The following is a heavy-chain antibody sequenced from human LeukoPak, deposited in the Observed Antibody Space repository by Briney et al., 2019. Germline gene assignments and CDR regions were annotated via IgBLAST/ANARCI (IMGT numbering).Heavy chain of an antibody. D-gene: IGHD3-22*01. CDR3: ARVYYDSTGYYYRTRYYFDF. J-gene: IGHJ4*02. CDR1: GASISTYY. V-gene: IGHV4-4*07. CDR2: IYTSEST. Sequence: SETLSLTCTVSGASISTYYWSWIRQPAGKGLEWIGHIYTSESTNYNPSLKSRVTMSVDTSKNQFSLKLTSVTAADTAVYYCARVYYDSTGYYYRTRYYFDFWGQGTLVTVSS.